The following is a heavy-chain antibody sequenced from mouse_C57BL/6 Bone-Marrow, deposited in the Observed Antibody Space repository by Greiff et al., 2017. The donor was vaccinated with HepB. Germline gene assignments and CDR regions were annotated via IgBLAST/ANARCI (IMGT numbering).Heavy chain of an antibody. J-gene: IGHJ4*01. Sequence: VQLQQSGPELVKPGASVKIPCKASGYTFTDYNMDWVKQSHGKSLEWIGDINPNNGGTIYNQKFKGKATLTVDKSSSTAYMELRSLTSEDTAVYYCARRQLWPLYYAMDYWGQGTSVTVSS. CDR1: GYTFTDYN. CDR3: ARRQLWPLYYAMDY. CDR2: INPNNGGT. V-gene: IGHV1-18*01. D-gene: IGHD1-1*02.